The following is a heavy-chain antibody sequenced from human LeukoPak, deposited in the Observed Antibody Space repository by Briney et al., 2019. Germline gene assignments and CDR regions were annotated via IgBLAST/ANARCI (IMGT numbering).Heavy chain of an antibody. CDR3: ARVTRTHDAFDV. D-gene: IGHD2-21*02. CDR1: GDSINSYF. V-gene: IGHV4-59*01. CDR2: IYSRGTT. J-gene: IGHJ3*01. Sequence: PSETLSLTCTASGDSINSYFWTWIRQPPGKGLEWLGYIYSRGTTTYNPSLESRLTMSTDTSKNQFSLTLRSVTTADTAVYFCARVTRTHDAFDVWGQTIMVTVSS.